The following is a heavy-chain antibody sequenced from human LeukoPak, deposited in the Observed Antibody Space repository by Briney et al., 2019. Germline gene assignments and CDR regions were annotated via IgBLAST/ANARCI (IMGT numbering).Heavy chain of an antibody. CDR2: INHSGST. D-gene: IGHD2-15*01. CDR3: ARVSGGSTYYYYYGMDV. Sequence: SETLSLTCAVYGGSFSGYYWSWIRQPPGKGLEWIGEINHSGSTNYYPSLKSRVTISVDTSKNQFSLKLSSVTAADTAVYYCARVSGGSTYYYYYGMDVWGQGTTVTVSS. J-gene: IGHJ6*02. V-gene: IGHV4-34*01. CDR1: GGSFSGYY.